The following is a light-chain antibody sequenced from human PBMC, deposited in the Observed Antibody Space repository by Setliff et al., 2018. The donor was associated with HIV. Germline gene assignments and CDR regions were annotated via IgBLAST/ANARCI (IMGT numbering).Light chain of an antibody. CDR2: EVR. J-gene: IGLJ2*01. CDR1: SSDVGGYNY. V-gene: IGLV2-14*01. CDR3: SSYTSISTVV. Sequence: QSALTQPASVSGSPGQSITISCTGTSSDVGGYNYVSWYQQHPGKAPKLIIYEVRNRPSGVSNRFSGSKSGNTASLTISGLQAEDEADYYCSSYTSISTVVFGGGTKVTVL.